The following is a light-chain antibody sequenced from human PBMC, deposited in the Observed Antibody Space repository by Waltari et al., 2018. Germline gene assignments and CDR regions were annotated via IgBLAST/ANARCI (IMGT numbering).Light chain of an antibody. CDR2: AAS. Sequence: DIQMTPSPSSLSASVGDRVTITCRASETITTYLNWYQKKPGKAPNLLIYAASTLHSGVPSRFSGSGSGTDFTLTIRGLQAEDSATYFCQQSYRIPPTFGQGTKVEI. CDR1: ETITTY. CDR3: QQSYRIPPT. V-gene: IGKV1-39*01. J-gene: IGKJ1*01.